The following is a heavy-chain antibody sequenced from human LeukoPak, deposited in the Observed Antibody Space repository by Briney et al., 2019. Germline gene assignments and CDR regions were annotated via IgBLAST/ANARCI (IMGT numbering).Heavy chain of an antibody. CDR3: AELSITMIGGV. Sequence: GGSLRLSRAASGFTFSSYGMHWVRQAPGKGLEWVSYISSSGSTIYYADSVKGRFTISRDNAKNSLYLQMNSLRAEDTAVYYCAELSITMIGGVWGKGTTVTISS. CDR1: GFTFSSYG. J-gene: IGHJ6*04. CDR2: ISSSGSTI. V-gene: IGHV3-48*03. D-gene: IGHD3-10*02.